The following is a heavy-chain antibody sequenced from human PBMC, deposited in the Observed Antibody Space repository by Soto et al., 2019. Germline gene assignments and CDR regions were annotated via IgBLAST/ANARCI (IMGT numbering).Heavy chain of an antibody. CDR3: ARHSTGYYYSWFDP. CDR1: GGSIDSSTYY. D-gene: IGHD3-22*01. V-gene: IGHV4-39*01. Sequence: PSETLSLTCTVSGGSIDSSTYYWGWIRQPPGKGLEWIGSIFYNGNTFYNPSLKSRITISVDTFKNQFSLKLSSVTAADTVVYYCARHSTGYYYSWFDPWGQGTLVTVSS. CDR2: IFYNGNT. J-gene: IGHJ5*02.